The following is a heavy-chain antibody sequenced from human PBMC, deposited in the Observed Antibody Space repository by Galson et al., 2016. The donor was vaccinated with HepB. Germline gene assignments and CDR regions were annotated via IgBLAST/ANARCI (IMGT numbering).Heavy chain of an antibody. D-gene: IGHD3-22*01. J-gene: IGHJ3*01. CDR3: ARVYDRSDFWSNDAIGV. Sequence: SLRLSCAASGFTFNSYGMHWVRQAPGKGLEWVAVIWFNGSNKYYADSVKGRFTISRDNSKNTLYLLMNSLRAEDTAVYYCARVYDRSDFWSNDAIGVWGQGTRVTVSS. CDR1: GFTFNSYG. CDR2: IWFNGSNK. V-gene: IGHV3-33*01.